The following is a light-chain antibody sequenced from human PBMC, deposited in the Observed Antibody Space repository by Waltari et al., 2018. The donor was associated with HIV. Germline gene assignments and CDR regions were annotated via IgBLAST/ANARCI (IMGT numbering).Light chain of an antibody. CDR3: QQSDSFLLT. J-gene: IGKJ4*02. CDR1: HAIGSR. Sequence: DIQMTQSPPTLSASVGDTVTMSCLASHAIGSRLTWYQQRPGKAPNLLIFEASTLDTGVPSRFSASASGTDFTFTISGLQPDDFATYYCQQSDSFLLTFGEGTKVDIK. V-gene: IGKV1-33*01. CDR2: EAS.